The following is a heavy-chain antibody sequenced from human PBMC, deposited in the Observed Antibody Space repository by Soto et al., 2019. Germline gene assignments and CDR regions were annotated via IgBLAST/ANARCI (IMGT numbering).Heavy chain of an antibody. CDR1: GFTFSDHS. V-gene: IGHV3-11*01. CDR3: ARASGDFPYNWFDP. J-gene: IGHJ5*02. Sequence: GGSLRLSCATSGFTFSDHSMSWIRQAPGKGLEWVSYISGSDSTIYYEDSVKGRFTISRDNAKNSLYLQMNSLRAEDTAVYYCARASGDFPYNWFDPWGQGTLVTVSS. D-gene: IGHD2-21*01. CDR2: ISGSDSTI.